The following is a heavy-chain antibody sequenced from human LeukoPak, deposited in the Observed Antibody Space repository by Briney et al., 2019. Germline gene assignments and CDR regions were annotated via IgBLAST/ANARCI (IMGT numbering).Heavy chain of an antibody. D-gene: IGHD2-2*01. V-gene: IGHV3-30*18. J-gene: IGHJ4*02. Sequence: PGGSLRLSCAASGFTFSSYGMHWVRQAPGKGLEWVAVISYDGSNKYYADSVKGRFTISRDNSKNTLYLQMNSLRAEDTAVYYCAKSGPRIVVVPAALDYWGQGTLVTVSS. CDR3: AKSGPRIVVVPAALDY. CDR1: GFTFSSYG. CDR2: ISYDGSNK.